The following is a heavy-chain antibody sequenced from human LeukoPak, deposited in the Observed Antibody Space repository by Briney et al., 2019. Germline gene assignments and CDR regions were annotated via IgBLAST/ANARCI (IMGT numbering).Heavy chain of an antibody. CDR3: ATVYYDSSGYPLYNWFDP. V-gene: IGHV1-24*01. Sequence: ASVTVSCKVSGYTLTELSMHWVRQAPGKGLEWMGGFDPEDGETIYAQKFQGRVTMTEDASTDTAYMELSSLRSEDTAVYYCATVYYDSSGYPLYNWFDPWGQGTLVTVSS. D-gene: IGHD3-22*01. CDR1: GYTLTELS. J-gene: IGHJ5*02. CDR2: FDPEDGET.